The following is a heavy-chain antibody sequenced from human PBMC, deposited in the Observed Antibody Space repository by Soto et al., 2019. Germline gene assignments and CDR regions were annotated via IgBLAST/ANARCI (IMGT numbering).Heavy chain of an antibody. CDR1: GGSISSGGYY. D-gene: IGHD1-1*01. CDR3: ARGAQLELRYYYYYGMDV. CDR2: IYYSGST. Sequence: PSETLSLTCTVSGGSISSGGYYWSWIRQHPGKGLEWIGYIYYSGSTYYNPSLKSRVTISVDTSKNQFSLKLSSVTAADTAVYYCARGAQLELRYYYYYGMDVWGQGTTVTVSS. J-gene: IGHJ6*02. V-gene: IGHV4-31*03.